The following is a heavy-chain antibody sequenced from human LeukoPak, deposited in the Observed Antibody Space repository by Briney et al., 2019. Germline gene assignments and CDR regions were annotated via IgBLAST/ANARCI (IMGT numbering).Heavy chain of an antibody. V-gene: IGHV4-59*08. J-gene: IGHJ4*02. CDR2: VYYSGST. D-gene: IGHD2-2*01. CDR3: ARLSDPVVPAAIDY. Sequence: SETLSLTCTVSGGSISSYCWSWIRQRPGQGLEWIGYVYYSGSTNYNPSLKSRVTISVDTSKNQFSLKRSSVTAADTAVYYWARLSDPVVPAAIDYWGQGTLVTVSS. CDR1: GGSISSYC.